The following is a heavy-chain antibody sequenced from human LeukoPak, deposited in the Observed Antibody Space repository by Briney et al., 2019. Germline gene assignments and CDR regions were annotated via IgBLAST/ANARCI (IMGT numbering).Heavy chain of an antibody. J-gene: IGHJ4*02. D-gene: IGHD3-10*01. Sequence: SVKVSCKASGGTFSFYAINWVRQAPGQGLEWMGRIIPIPGMANYAQKFQGRATITADSSTSTAYMEVSSLRSEDTAVYYCARAVVVARGLMAYFDYWGQGTLVTVSS. V-gene: IGHV1-69*04. CDR3: ARAVVVARGLMAYFDY. CDR2: IIPIPGMA. CDR1: GGTFSFYA.